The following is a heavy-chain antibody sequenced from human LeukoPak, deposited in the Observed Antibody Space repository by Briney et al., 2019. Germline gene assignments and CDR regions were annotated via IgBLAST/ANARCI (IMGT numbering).Heavy chain of an antibody. CDR2: SRNKADSYTA. CDR1: GFPFDDYG. D-gene: IGHD6-13*01. J-gene: IGHJ4*02. Sequence: GGSLRLSCAASGFPFDDYGMSWVRLAPGKGLEWVGRSRNKADSYTAEYAASVKGRFTISRDESKNSLYLQISSLETEDAAVYYCATSSWYRLAYWGQGSLVTVSS. CDR3: ATSSWYRLAY. V-gene: IGHV3-72*01.